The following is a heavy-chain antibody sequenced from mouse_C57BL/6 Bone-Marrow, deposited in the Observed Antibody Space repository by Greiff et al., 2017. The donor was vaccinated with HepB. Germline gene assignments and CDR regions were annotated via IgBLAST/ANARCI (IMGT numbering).Heavy chain of an antibody. J-gene: IGHJ3*01. CDR3: ARSYGYDGAWFAY. CDR1: GYTFTSYW. CDR2: IDPHSGGT. V-gene: IGHV1-72*01. D-gene: IGHD2-2*01. Sequence: QVQLQQPGAELVKPGASVKLSCKASGYTFTSYWMHWVKQRPGRGLEWIGRIDPHSGGTKYNEKFKSKATLTVDKPSSTAYMQLSSLTSEDSAVYFCARSYGYDGAWFAYWGQGTLVTVSA.